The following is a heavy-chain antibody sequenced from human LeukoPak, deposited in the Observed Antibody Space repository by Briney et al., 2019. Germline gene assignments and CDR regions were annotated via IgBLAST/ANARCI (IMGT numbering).Heavy chain of an antibody. Sequence: GGSLRLSCAASGFTFSAYNMDWVRQAPGKGLEWVSSIHITSDWIYYADSVKGRFTISRDSAKNSLYLQMNSLRAEDTAVYYCAKGSGSYRYWGQGTLVTVSS. CDR2: IHITSDWI. V-gene: IGHV3-21*01. J-gene: IGHJ4*02. CDR3: AKGSGSYRY. D-gene: IGHD1-26*01. CDR1: GFTFSAYN.